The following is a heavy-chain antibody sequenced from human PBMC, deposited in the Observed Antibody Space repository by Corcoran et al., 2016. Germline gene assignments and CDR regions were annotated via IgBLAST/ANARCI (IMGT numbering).Heavy chain of an antibody. CDR2: INHSGST. Sequence: QVQLQQWGAGLLKPSETLSLTCAVYGGSFSGYYWSWIRQPPGKGLEWIGEINHSGSTNYNPSLKSRITISVDTSKNQFSLKLSSVTAADTAVYYCARHVRGGIAARPKWYYYGMDVWGQGTTVTVSS. CDR3: ARHVRGGIAARPKWYYYGMDV. CDR1: GGSFSGYY. J-gene: IGHJ6*02. D-gene: IGHD6-6*01. V-gene: IGHV4-34*01.